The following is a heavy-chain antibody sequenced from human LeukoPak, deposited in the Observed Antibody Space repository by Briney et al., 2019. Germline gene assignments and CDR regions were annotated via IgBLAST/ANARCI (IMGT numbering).Heavy chain of an antibody. J-gene: IGHJ6*02. Sequence: GGSLRLSCAASGFTFSSYGMHWVRQAPGKGLEWVAVISYDGSNKYYADSVKGRFTISRDNSKNTLYLQMNSLRAEDTAVYYCARGNGSSGFSYYGMDVWGQGTTVTVSS. CDR2: ISYDGSNK. CDR3: ARGNGSSGFSYYGMDV. D-gene: IGHD6-19*01. CDR1: GFTFSSYG. V-gene: IGHV3-30*03.